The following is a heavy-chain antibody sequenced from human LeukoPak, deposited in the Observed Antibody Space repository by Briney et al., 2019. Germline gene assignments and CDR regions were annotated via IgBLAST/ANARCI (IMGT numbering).Heavy chain of an antibody. V-gene: IGHV4-39*01. CDR2: IYYSGST. CDR3: ARLPTDLLAFDY. D-gene: IGHD2-8*02. CDR1: GGSISSTSYY. J-gene: IGHJ4*02. Sequence: SETLSLTCTVSGGSISSTSYYWGWIRQPLGKGLEWIASIYYSGSTYYNPSLKSRVTISVDTSKNQFSLRLSSVTAADTAVYYCARLPTDLLAFDYWGQGTLVTVPS.